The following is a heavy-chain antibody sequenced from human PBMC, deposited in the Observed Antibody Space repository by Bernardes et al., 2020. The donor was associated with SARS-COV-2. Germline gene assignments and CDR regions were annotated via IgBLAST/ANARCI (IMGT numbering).Heavy chain of an antibody. CDR3: SRLWFCNSDSCSEYFQH. Sequence: GEHLKSPGNGPGNRLTHYWHGRVRPSPRKGLEWLGSNFRGDSDTRNSPSFQGQVTNSADQSITTAYLQWSSLKASDTAMYYCSRLWFCNSDSCSEYFQHWGQGTLVTVSS. D-gene: IGHD2-15*01. CDR2: NFRGDSDT. CDR1: GNRLTHYW. V-gene: IGHV5-51*01. J-gene: IGHJ1*01.